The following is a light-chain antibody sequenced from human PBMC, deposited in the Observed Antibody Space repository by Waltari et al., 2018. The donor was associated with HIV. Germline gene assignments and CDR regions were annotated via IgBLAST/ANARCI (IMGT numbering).Light chain of an antibody. CDR3: GTWDSSLSLYV. V-gene: IGLV1-51*01. CDR2: DNE. J-gene: IGLJ1*01. Sequence: QSILTQSPSVSAAPGQKVTVSCSGDNSNLGNNFVSWYQQVPGRAPRLLIYDNEKRPSGIPERFSAFKAGVSATPVIAGLQIVDEADYYCGTWDSSLSLYVFGPGTTVAVL. CDR1: NSNLGNNF.